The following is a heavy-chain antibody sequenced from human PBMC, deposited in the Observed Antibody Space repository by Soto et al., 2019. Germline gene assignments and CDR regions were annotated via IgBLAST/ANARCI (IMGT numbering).Heavy chain of an antibody. CDR3: VMDYIWGSRIDY. CDR1: GFTVSSNY. Sequence: PGGSLRLSCAASGFTVSSNYMSWVRQAPGKGLEWVSVIYSGGSTYYADSVKGRFTISRDNSKNTLYLQMNSLRAEDTAVYYCVMDYIWGSRIDYWGQGTLVTVSS. V-gene: IGHV3-66*01. J-gene: IGHJ4*02. D-gene: IGHD3-16*01. CDR2: IYSGGST.